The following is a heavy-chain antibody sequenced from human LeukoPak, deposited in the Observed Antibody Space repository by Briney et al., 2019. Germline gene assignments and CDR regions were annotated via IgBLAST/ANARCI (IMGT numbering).Heavy chain of an antibody. CDR2: ISWNSGSI. CDR1: GFTFDDYA. Sequence: PGRSLRLSCAASGFTFDDYAMHWVRQAPGKGPEWVSGISWNSGSIGHADSVKGRFTISRDNAKNSLYLQMNSLRAEDTALYYCAKDKGPDLFDYWGQGTLVTVSS. V-gene: IGHV3-9*01. CDR3: AKDKGPDLFDY. J-gene: IGHJ4*02.